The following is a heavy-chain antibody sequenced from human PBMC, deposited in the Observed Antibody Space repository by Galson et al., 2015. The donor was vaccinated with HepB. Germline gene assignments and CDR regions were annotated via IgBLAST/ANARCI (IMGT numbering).Heavy chain of an antibody. D-gene: IGHD6-13*01. CDR1: GSSFSSHA. J-gene: IGHJ4*02. CDR2: TSGSGGRT. Sequence: SLRLSCAASGSSFSSHAMSWVRQAPGKGLEWVSSTSGSGGRTYHADSVKGRFTISRDNFKNTLYLQMNGLRAEDTAVYYCAKLPFVYSSSSWFIDNWGQGTLVTVSS. V-gene: IGHV3-23*01. CDR3: AKLPFVYSSSSWFIDN.